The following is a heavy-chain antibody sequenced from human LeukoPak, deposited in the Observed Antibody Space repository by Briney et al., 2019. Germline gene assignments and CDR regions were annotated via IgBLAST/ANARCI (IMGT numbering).Heavy chain of an antibody. D-gene: IGHD2-2*02. CDR3: ARDPDCSNTGCSTPPFEY. Sequence: GGSLRLSCAASGFTFSSYAMHWVRQAPGKGLEWVAVISYNGSNKYYADSVKGRFTISRDNSKNTLYLQMNSLRAEDTAVYYCARDPDCSNTGCSTPPFEYWGQGTLVTVSS. J-gene: IGHJ4*02. CDR1: GFTFSSYA. V-gene: IGHV3-30-3*01. CDR2: ISYNGSNK.